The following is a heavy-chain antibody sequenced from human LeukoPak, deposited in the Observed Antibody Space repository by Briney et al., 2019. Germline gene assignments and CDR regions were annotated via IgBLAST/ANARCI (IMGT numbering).Heavy chain of an antibody. Sequence: GGSLRLSCAASGFTFDDYGISSVRQAPGKGLEWVSGINWNGGSTGYADSVKGRFTNSSDSAKNSLYLQMNSLRAEDTALYYCARAEGNYYDSCTGDYWGQGTLVTVSS. CDR3: ARAEGNYYDSCTGDY. CDR2: INWNGGST. CDR1: GFTFDDYG. V-gene: IGHV3-20*04. D-gene: IGHD3-22*01. J-gene: IGHJ4*02.